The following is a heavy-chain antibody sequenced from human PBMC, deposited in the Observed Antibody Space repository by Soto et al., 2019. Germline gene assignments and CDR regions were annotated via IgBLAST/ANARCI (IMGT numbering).Heavy chain of an antibody. V-gene: IGHV5-51*01. D-gene: IGHD2-15*01. CDR2: IYPGDSDT. CDR3: ARQDLQDRARDHFDY. CDR1: GYSFTSYW. J-gene: IGHJ4*02. Sequence: GESLKISCKGSGYSFTSYWIGWVRQMPGKGLEWMGIIYPGDSDTRYSPSFQGQVTISADKSISTAYLQWSSLKASDTAMYYCARQDLQDRARDHFDYWGQGNLVTVSS.